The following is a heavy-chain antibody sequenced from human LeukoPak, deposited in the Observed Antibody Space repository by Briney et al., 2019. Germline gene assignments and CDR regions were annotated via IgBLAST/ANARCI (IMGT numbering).Heavy chain of an antibody. V-gene: IGHV3-74*01. CDR2: IDSEGSST. D-gene: IGHD7-27*01. CDR3: ARNLTGQPDF. Sequence: GGSLRLSCAASGFTFSSYWMHWVRQAPGKGLLWVSRIDSEGSSTRYADSVKGRFTISRDNAKNTLFLQMNSLRVDDTAVYYCARNLTGQPDFWGQGTLVTVFS. CDR1: GFTFSSYW. J-gene: IGHJ4*02.